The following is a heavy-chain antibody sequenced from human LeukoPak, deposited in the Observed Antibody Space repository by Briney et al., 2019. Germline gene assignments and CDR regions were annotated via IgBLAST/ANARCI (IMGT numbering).Heavy chain of an antibody. CDR2: IIPILGIA. Sequence: SVKVSCTASGGTFSSYAIIWVRQAPGQGLEWMGRIIPILGIANYAQKFQGRVTITADKSTSTAYMELSSLRSEDTAVYYCARGALGYCSGGSCYRFDPWGQGTLVTVSS. CDR3: ARGALGYCSGGSCYRFDP. D-gene: IGHD2-15*01. V-gene: IGHV1-69*04. J-gene: IGHJ5*02. CDR1: GGTFSSYA.